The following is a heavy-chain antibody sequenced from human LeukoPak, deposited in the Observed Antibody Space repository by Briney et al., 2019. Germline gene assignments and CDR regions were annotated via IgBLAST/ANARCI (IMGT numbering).Heavy chain of an antibody. V-gene: IGHV1-46*01. CDR1: GYRFTGHY. Sequence: ASVKVSCKASGYRFTGHYMHWVRQASGQGLQWMGIINPSGGSTSYAQRFQGRVTMTRDTSTSTVYMELSSLRSEDTAVYYCARATYYYDSSGYYYLYWGQGTLVTVSS. D-gene: IGHD3-22*01. J-gene: IGHJ4*02. CDR2: INPSGGST. CDR3: ARATYYYDSSGYYYLY.